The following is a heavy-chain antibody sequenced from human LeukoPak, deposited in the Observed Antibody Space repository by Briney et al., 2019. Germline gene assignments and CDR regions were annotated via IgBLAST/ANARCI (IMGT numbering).Heavy chain of an antibody. D-gene: IGHD3-10*01. CDR2: ISGSGGST. V-gene: IGHV3-23*01. CDR1: GFTFSSYA. J-gene: IGHJ4*02. CDR3: AKMVRGVHYYFDY. Sequence: GGSLRLSCVASGFTFSSYAMSWVRQAPGKGLEWVSAISGSGGSTYYADSVKGRFTISRDNPKNTLYLQMNSLRAEDTAVYYCAKMVRGVHYYFDYWGQGTLVTVSS.